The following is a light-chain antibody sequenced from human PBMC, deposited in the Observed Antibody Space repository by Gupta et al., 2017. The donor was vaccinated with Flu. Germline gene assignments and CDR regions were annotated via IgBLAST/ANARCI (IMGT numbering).Light chain of an antibody. CDR2: GAS. Sequence: GERATLSCRADENIGNNYLAWYQQRPGQAPRLLISGASSRATGIPDRFSVSGSGTDFTLTINRLEPEDSAVFYCQQYGNSLTFGGGTKVVI. CDR3: QQYGNSLT. CDR1: ENIGNNY. V-gene: IGKV3-20*01. J-gene: IGKJ4*01.